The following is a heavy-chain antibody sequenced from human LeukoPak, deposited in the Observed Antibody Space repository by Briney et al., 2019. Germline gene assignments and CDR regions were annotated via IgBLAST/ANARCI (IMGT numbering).Heavy chain of an antibody. CDR2: IIRILGIA. CDR3: ARVRVDCSSASCFDAFDI. CDR1: GGTFSSYT. V-gene: IGHV1-69*02. Sequence: SVKVSCKASGGTFSSYTISWVRQAPGQGLEWMGRIIRILGIANYAQKFQGRVTITADKSTSTAYMELSSLRSEDTAVYYCARVRVDCSSASCFDAFDIWGQGTMVTVSS. D-gene: IGHD2-2*01. J-gene: IGHJ3*02.